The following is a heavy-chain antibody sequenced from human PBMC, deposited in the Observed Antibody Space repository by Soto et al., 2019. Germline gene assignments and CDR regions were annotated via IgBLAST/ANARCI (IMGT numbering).Heavy chain of an antibody. Sequence: SETLSLTCAVSGGSISSGGYSWSWIRQPPGKGLEWIGYMYHSGSTYYNPSLKSRVTISADTSKNQFSLKLSSVTAADTAVYYCARGRFSNYRDRYYYYGMDVWGQGTTVTAP. CDR3: ARGRFSNYRDRYYYYGMDV. D-gene: IGHD4-4*01. CDR2: MYHSGST. J-gene: IGHJ6*02. V-gene: IGHV4-30-2*01. CDR1: GGSISSGGYS.